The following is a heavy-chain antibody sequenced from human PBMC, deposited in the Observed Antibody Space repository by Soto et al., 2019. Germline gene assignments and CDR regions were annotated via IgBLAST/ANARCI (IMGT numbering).Heavy chain of an antibody. CDR1: GETFRRDV. V-gene: IGHV3-23*01. CDR2: ISGSGAST. Sequence: GASVKVSCKAPGETFRRDVISWVRQAPGKGLEWVSAISGSGASTYDADSVKGRFTISRDNSNNTLYLQMNSLRAEDTAVYYCAKTPGVITVITCFDRWGQGTPVTVSS. J-gene: IGHJ4*02. CDR3: AKTPGVITVITCFDR. D-gene: IGHD3-16*01.